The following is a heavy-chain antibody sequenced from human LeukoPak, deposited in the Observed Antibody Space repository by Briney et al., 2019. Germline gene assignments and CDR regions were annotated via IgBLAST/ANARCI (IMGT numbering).Heavy chain of an antibody. V-gene: IGHV4-59*01. J-gene: IGHJ4*02. CDR1: GGSISSYY. CDR2: IYYSGST. CDR3: ARGRMDYYDSSGYYFDDY. Sequence: PSETLSLTCTVSGGSISSYYWSWIRQPPGKGLEWIGYIYYSGSTNYNPYIKSRDTISVDKSKNQFSLKLSSVTAADTAVYYCARGRMDYYDSSGYYFDDYWGQGTLVTVSS. D-gene: IGHD3-22*01.